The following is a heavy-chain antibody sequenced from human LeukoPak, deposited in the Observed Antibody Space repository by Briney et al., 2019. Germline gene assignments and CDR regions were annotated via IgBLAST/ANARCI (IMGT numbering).Heavy chain of an antibody. Sequence: SETLSLTCTVYNGSFSGDYGIWIRQPPGKGLEESVEINHSGSTDYNPSLKSRVTISVGTSKNQFSLKLSSVNTGDTAVYYCARHNHHYYGSGSYYTRGFDPWGQGTLVTVSS. V-gene: IGHV4-34*01. CDR1: NGSFSGDY. D-gene: IGHD3-10*01. CDR3: ARHNHHYYGSGSYYTRGFDP. CDR2: INHSGST. J-gene: IGHJ5*02.